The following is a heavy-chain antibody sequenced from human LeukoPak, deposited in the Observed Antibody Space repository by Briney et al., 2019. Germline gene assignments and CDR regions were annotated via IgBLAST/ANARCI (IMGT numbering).Heavy chain of an antibody. Sequence: GGSLRLSCAASGFTFTKFAMSWVRQAPGKGLAGISAISGSDESTLYADSVQGRFTISRDNSKNTVYLQMNSLRVEDTAVYYCARAPDYYGDWYYFDYWGQGTLVTVSS. CDR3: ARAPDYYGDWYYFDY. D-gene: IGHD4-17*01. CDR1: GFTFTKFA. J-gene: IGHJ4*02. CDR2: ISGSDEST. V-gene: IGHV3-23*01.